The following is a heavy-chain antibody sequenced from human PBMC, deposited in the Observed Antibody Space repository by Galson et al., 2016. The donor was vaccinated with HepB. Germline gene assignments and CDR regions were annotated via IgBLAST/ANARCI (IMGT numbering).Heavy chain of an antibody. J-gene: IGHJ6*01. CDR2: IRYDGSNK. V-gene: IGHV3-33*01. Sequence: IRYDGSNKYYADSVKGRFTISRDNSKNTLYLQMDSLRAEDTAVYYCARGVTIFGVVTNPSDVWGQGTTVTVSS. D-gene: IGHD3-3*01. CDR3: ARGVTIFGVVTNPSDV.